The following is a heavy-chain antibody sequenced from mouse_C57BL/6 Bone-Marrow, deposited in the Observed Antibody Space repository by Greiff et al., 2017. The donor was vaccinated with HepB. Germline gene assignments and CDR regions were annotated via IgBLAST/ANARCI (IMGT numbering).Heavy chain of an antibody. CDR3: ARSAGSSPHWDFDV. Sequence: VQLQQSGAELVRPGTSVKVSCKASGYAFTNYLIEWVKQRPGQGLEWIGVINPGSGGTNYNEKFKGKATLTADKSSSTAYMQLSSLTSEDSAVYFCARSAGSSPHWDFDVWGTGTTVTVSS. V-gene: IGHV1-54*01. D-gene: IGHD1-1*01. CDR1: GYAFTNYL. J-gene: IGHJ1*03. CDR2: INPGSGGT.